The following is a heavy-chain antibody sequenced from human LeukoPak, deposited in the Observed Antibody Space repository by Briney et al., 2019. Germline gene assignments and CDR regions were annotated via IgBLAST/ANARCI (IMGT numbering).Heavy chain of an antibody. CDR2: ISSSSSYI. D-gene: IGHD2-2*01. V-gene: IGHV3-21*01. CDR3: ASKYQLLWGIDY. CDR1: GFTFSSYS. J-gene: IGHJ4*02. Sequence: PGGSPRLSCAASGFTFSSYSMNWVRQAPGKGLEWVSSISSSSSYIYYADSVKGRFTISRDNAKNSLYLQMNSLRAEDTAVYYCASKYQLLWGIDYWGQGTLVTVSS.